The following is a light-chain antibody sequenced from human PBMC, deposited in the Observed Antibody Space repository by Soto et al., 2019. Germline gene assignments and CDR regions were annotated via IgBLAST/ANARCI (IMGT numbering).Light chain of an antibody. CDR2: KAS. V-gene: IGKV1-5*03. Sequence: DIQMTQSPSTLSGSVGDRVTITCRASQTICSWLAWYQQKPGKAPKLLIYKASTLKSGVPSRFSGSGSGTEFTLTIISLQPDDFATYYCQHYNSYSEAFGQGTKVDIK. J-gene: IGKJ1*01. CDR1: QTICSW. CDR3: QHYNSYSEA.